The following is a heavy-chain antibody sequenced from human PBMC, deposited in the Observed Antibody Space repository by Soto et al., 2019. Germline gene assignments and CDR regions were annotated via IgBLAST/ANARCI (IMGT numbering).Heavy chain of an antibody. J-gene: IGHJ3*02. Sequence: AAAKVTCKASGGTFSSYAISWVRQATGQGLEWMGGIIPIFGTANYAQKFQGRVTITADESTSTAYMELSSLRSEDTAVYYCARERGIAARQDAFDIWGQGTMVTVSS. CDR3: ARERGIAARQDAFDI. CDR2: IIPIFGTA. D-gene: IGHD6-6*01. CDR1: GGTFSSYA. V-gene: IGHV1-69*13.